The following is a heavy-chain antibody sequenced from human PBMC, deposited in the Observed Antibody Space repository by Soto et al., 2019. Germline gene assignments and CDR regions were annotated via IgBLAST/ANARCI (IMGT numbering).Heavy chain of an antibody. CDR2: ISGSGGST. V-gene: IGHV3-23*01. Sequence: GGSLRLSCAASGFTFSSYAMSWVRQAPGKGLEWVSAISGSGGSTYYADSVKGRFTISRDNSKNTLYLQMNSLRAEDTAVYYCAKVRPKYCSGGSCYEIDFWGQGILVTVSS. CDR1: GFTFSSYA. CDR3: AKVRPKYCSGGSCYEIDF. D-gene: IGHD2-15*01. J-gene: IGHJ4*02.